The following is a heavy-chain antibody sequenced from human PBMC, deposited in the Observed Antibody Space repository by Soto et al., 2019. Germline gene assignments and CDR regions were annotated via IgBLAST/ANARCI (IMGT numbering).Heavy chain of an antibody. D-gene: IGHD6-13*01. CDR1: GGSISSGGYY. CDR2: IYYSGST. J-gene: IGHJ5*02. CDR3: ARGVAASGANWFDP. V-gene: IGHV4-31*03. Sequence: SETLSLTCTVSGGSISSGGYYWSWIRQHPGKGLEWIGYIYYSGSTYYNPSLKSRVTISVDTSKNQFSLKLSSVTAADTAVYYCARGVAASGANWFDPWGQRTLVTVSS.